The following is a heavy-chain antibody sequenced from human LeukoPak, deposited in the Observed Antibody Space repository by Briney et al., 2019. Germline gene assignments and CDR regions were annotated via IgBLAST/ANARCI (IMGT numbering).Heavy chain of an antibody. J-gene: IGHJ4*02. V-gene: IGHV4-59*08. CDR1: GGSISSYY. CDR2: IYYSGST. CDR3: ARAKPPYSSGWYFSFDY. D-gene: IGHD6-19*01. Sequence: SETPSLTCTVSGGSISSYYWSWIRQPPGKGLEWIGYIYYSGSTNYNPSLKSRVTISVDTSKNQFSLKLSSVTAADTAVYYCARAKPPYSSGWYFSFDYWGQGTLVTVSS.